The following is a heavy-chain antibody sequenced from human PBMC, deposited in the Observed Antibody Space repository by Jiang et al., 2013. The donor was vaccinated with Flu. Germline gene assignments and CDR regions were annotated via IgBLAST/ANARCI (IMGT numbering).Heavy chain of an antibody. Sequence: SGAEVKKPGSSVRVSCKTSGGTFSTYPTGWVRQAPGQRLEWMGRIIPILERTNYAQLFQDRVTIIADKSTSTVYMELSSLRSEDTGVYYCVRGEGADVGLLDVFEVWGQGPWSPSLQ. CDR1: GGTFSTYP. V-gene: IGHV1-69*04. CDR2: IIPILERT. D-gene: IGHD3-16*01. CDR3: VRGEGADVGLLDVFEV. J-gene: IGHJ3*01.